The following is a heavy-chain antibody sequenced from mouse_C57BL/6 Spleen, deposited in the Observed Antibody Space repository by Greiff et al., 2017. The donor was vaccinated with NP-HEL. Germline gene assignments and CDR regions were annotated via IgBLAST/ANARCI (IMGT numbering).Heavy chain of an antibody. CDR1: GYTFTSYW. J-gene: IGHJ1*03. V-gene: IGHV1-64*01. Sequence: VQLQQPGAELVKPGASVKLSCKASGYTFTSYWMHWVKQRPGQGLEWIGMIHPNSGSTNYNEKFKSKATLTVDKSSSTAYMQLSSLTSEDSAVYYCAREPMNYGSSYGYFDVWGTGTTVTVSS. D-gene: IGHD1-1*01. CDR2: IHPNSGST. CDR3: AREPMNYGSSYGYFDV.